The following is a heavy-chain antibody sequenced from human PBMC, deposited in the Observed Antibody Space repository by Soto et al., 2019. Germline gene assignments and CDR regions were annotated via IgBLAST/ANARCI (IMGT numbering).Heavy chain of an antibody. D-gene: IGHD1-26*01. CDR2: MNPNSRNT. CDR1: GYTFTGYD. Sequence: QAQLVQSGAEVKKPGASVKVSCKASGYTFTGYDINWVRQATGQGLEWMGWMNPNSRNTGHAENFQGRVTMTRDDSITPAYMELTSLRDDASAVYYCAGEKVGTTGINFWGQGTLVTVSS. CDR3: AGEKVGTTGINF. J-gene: IGHJ4*02. V-gene: IGHV1-8*01.